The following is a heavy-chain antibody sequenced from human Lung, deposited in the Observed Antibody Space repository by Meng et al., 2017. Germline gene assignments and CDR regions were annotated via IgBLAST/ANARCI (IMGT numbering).Heavy chain of an antibody. J-gene: IGHJ4*02. CDR1: GFTFSSYS. D-gene: IGHD2-15*01. CDR2: ISSSST. Sequence: EVRLVESGGGLVQPGGSLRLSCAASGFTFSSYSMNWVRQAPGKGLEWVSSISSSSTYADSVKGRFTISRDNAKNSLYLQMNSLRAEDTAVYYCARGRVVVAATPSDYWGQGTLVTVSS. CDR3: ARGRVVVAATPSDY. V-gene: IGHV3-21*01.